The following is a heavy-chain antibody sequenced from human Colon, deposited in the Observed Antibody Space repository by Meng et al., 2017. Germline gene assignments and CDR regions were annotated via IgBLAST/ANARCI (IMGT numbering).Heavy chain of an antibody. CDR3: AREPTVPGSNDLDY. J-gene: IGHJ4*02. V-gene: IGHV3-30*04. D-gene: IGHD6-19*01. CDR1: GFTFSSHK. CDR2: ISHDESYR. Sequence: GGSLRLSCAASGFTFSSHKMHWVRQAPGQGLEWVAVISHDESYRFYADSVKGRFTISKDNSKNTAYLQMNSLRGEDTAVYFCAREPTVPGSNDLDYWGQWALGTVSS.